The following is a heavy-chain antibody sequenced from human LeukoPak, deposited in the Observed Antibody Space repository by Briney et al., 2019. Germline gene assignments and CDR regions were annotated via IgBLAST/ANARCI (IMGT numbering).Heavy chain of an antibody. Sequence: SETLSLTCSVSGASISRYYWSWIRQPPGKGLEWIGYFHHSGNTNYSPTLSSRITMSVDTSKNQFSLRLNSVTAADTAIYYCARRAAALDSWGQGTLVTVSS. V-gene: IGHV4-59*12. CDR3: ARRAAALDS. D-gene: IGHD6-13*01. CDR2: FHHSGNT. J-gene: IGHJ4*02. CDR1: GASISRYY.